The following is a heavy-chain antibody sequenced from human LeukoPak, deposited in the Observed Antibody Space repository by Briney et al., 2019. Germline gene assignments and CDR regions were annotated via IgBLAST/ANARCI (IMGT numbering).Heavy chain of an antibody. Sequence: ASVKVSCKASGYTFTGYYMHWVRQAPGQGLEWMGWINPNSGGTNYAQKFQGRVTITADESTSTAYMELSSLRSEDTAVYYCARLIGITMVRGVKGWFDPWGQGTLVTVSS. J-gene: IGHJ5*02. CDR1: GYTFTGYY. CDR2: INPNSGGT. D-gene: IGHD3-10*01. V-gene: IGHV1-2*02. CDR3: ARLIGITMVRGVKGWFDP.